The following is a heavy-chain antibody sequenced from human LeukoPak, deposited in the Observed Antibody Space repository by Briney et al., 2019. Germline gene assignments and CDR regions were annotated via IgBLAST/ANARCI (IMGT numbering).Heavy chain of an antibody. Sequence: GGSLRLSCAASGFTFSSYAMSWVRQAPGKGLEWVSAISGSGGVTYYADSVKGRFTISRDNSKNTLYLQMNSLRAEDTAVYYCAKEGTTYYYDSSGYYYVVDYFDYWGQGTLVTVSS. D-gene: IGHD3-22*01. CDR2: ISGSGGVT. CDR3: AKEGTTYYYDSSGYYYVVDYFDY. J-gene: IGHJ4*02. V-gene: IGHV3-23*01. CDR1: GFTFSSYA.